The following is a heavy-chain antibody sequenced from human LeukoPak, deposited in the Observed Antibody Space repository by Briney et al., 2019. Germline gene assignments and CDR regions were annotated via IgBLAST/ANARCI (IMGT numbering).Heavy chain of an antibody. CDR2: ISGGGGST. CDR3: AKGDHYYDSSGYLYYFDY. CDR1: GFTFTSYS. D-gene: IGHD3-22*01. V-gene: IGHV3-23*01. J-gene: IGHJ4*02. Sequence: GGSLRLSCAASGFTFTSYSMNWVRQAPGKGLEWVSTISGGGGSTYHADSVKGRFTISRDNSKNTLYLQMNSLRAEDTAVYYCAKGDHYYDSSGYLYYFDYWGQGTLVTVSS.